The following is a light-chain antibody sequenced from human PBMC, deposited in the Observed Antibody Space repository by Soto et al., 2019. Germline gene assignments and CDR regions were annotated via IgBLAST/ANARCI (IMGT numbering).Light chain of an antibody. CDR3: QQYNDYPLT. V-gene: IGKV1-5*03. CDR2: QAS. Sequence: DIQMTQSPSTLSASVGDRDTLTCRASQSLNSELAWYQQKPGKAPNLLIYQASSLKGGVPSRFTGTGSGTEFTFTISSLQPGDSATYYCQQYNDYPLTFGGGTKVEIK. J-gene: IGKJ4*01. CDR1: QSLNSE.